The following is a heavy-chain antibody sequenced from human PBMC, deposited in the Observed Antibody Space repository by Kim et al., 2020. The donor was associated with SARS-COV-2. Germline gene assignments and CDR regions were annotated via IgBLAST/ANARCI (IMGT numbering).Heavy chain of an antibody. CDR3: AKDPPWVESCFFDY. CDR1: GFTFSSYA. CDR2: ISCSGGST. J-gene: IGHJ4*01. V-gene: IGHV3-23*01. Sequence: GGSLRLSCSASGFTFSSYAMRWVRQAPGKGLEWVSTISCSGGSTYYADSVKGRFTISRDNSKNTLYLQMNSLRADDTAVYYCAKDPPWVESCFFDYWGQGTMVTVSS. D-gene: IGHD2-15*01.